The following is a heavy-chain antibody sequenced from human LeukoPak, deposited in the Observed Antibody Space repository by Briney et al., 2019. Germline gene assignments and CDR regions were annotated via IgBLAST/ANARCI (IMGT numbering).Heavy chain of an antibody. Sequence: SETLSLTCAVYGGSFSGYYWSWIRRPPGKGLEWIGEINHSGSTNYNPSLKSRVTISVDTSKNQFSLKLSSVTAADTAVYYCARVGNIVATSTMGDYWGQGTLVTVSS. J-gene: IGHJ4*02. CDR2: INHSGST. D-gene: IGHD5-12*01. CDR1: GGSFSGYY. CDR3: ARVGNIVATSTMGDY. V-gene: IGHV4-34*01.